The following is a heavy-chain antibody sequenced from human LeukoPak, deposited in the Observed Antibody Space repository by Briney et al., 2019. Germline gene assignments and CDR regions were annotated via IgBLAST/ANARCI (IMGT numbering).Heavy chain of an antibody. J-gene: IGHJ3*02. CDR2: IYPGDSDT. CDR1: GYSFPSYW. V-gene: IGHV5-51*01. Sequence: GEALKISCKGSGYSFPSYWIAWVRQMPGKGLEWMGFIYPGDSDTRYNPSFQGQVTISADKSISTAYLQWTSLKASDTAMYYCASRLWFGLPNAFDIWGQGTMVTVSS. CDR3: ASRLWFGLPNAFDI. D-gene: IGHD3-10*01.